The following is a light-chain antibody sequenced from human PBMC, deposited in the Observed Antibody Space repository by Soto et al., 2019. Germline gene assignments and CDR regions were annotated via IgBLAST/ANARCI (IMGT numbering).Light chain of an antibody. Sequence: DIEMTQSPSTLSASVGARVTITXXASQSISSWFAWYQQKPGKAPKLLIYDASSLESGVPSRFSGSGSGTEFTLTISSLQPDDFATYYCQQYNSYPWTFGQGTKVDI. CDR1: QSISSW. V-gene: IGKV1-5*01. J-gene: IGKJ1*01. CDR3: QQYNSYPWT. CDR2: DAS.